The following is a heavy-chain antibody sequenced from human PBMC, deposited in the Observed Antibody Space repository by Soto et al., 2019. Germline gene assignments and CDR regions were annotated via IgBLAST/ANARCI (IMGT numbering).Heavy chain of an antibody. CDR1: GGSINTSSYY. D-gene: IGHD5-18*01. CDR2: IYYSWST. V-gene: IGHV4-39*01. Sequence: SETLSLTCTASGGSINTSSYYWGGIRQPQRKGLEWIGSIYYSWSTYYNPSLQSRVTISVDTSKNQFSLKLSSVTAADTAVYYCARRVVGYSYGPLNFDYWGQGTLVTVSS. CDR3: ARRVVGYSYGPLNFDY. J-gene: IGHJ4*02.